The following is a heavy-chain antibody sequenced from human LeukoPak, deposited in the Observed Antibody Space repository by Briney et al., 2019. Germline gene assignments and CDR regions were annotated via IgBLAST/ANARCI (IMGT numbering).Heavy chain of an antibody. D-gene: IGHD5-12*01. CDR1: GGSFSGYY. CDR3: AGGVATASSGTFDY. Sequence: SETLSLTCAVYGGSFSGYYWSWIRQPPGKGLEWIGEINHSGSTNYNPSLKSRVTISVDTSKNQFSLKLSSVTAADTAVYYCAGGVATASSGTFDYWGQGTLVTVSS. J-gene: IGHJ4*02. CDR2: INHSGST. V-gene: IGHV4-34*01.